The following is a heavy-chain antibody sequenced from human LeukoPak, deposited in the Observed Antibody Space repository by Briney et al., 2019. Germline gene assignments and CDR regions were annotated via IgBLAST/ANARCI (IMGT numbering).Heavy chain of an antibody. D-gene: IGHD3-3*01. CDR1: GGSFSGYY. Sequence: PSETLSLTCAVYGGSFSGYYWSWIRQPPGKGLEWIGEINHSGSTNYNPSLKSRVTISVDTSKNQFSLKLSSVTATDTAVYYCARASITIFGVAPTNHMDVWGKGTTVTVSS. CDR2: INHSGST. J-gene: IGHJ6*03. CDR3: ARASITIFGVAPTNHMDV. V-gene: IGHV4-34*01.